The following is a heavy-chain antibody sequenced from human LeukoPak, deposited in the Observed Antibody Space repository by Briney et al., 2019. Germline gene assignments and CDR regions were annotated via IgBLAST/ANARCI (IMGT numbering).Heavy chain of an antibody. Sequence: SETLSLTCSVSGGSFGDDFWTRMRQPPGKRLEWIGYVHYSGSTKYNPSLKSRVTMSIDTSLTQFSLKLSSVTAADTAVYYCARTQSVVPAATFDYWGQGTLVTVSS. V-gene: IGHV4-59*04. CDR1: GGSFGDDF. J-gene: IGHJ4*02. CDR2: VHYSGST. D-gene: IGHD2-2*01. CDR3: ARTQSVVPAATFDY.